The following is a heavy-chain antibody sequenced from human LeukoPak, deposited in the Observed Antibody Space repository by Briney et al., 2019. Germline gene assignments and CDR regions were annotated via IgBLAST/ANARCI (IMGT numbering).Heavy chain of an antibody. V-gene: IGHV4-59*08. CDR1: GGSISGYY. Sequence: SETLSLTCTVSGGSISGYYWSWIRQPPGKGLEWIGYIYYSGSTNYNPSLKSRVTISVDTSKNQFSLKLSSVTAADTAVYYCARRFVGYDSSWGASDIWGQGTLVTVSS. CDR3: ARRFVGYDSSWGASDI. D-gene: IGHD6-13*01. J-gene: IGHJ4*02. CDR2: IYYSGST.